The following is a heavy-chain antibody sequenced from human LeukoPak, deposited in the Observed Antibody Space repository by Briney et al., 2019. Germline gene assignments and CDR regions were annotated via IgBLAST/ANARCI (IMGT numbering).Heavy chain of an antibody. V-gene: IGHV4-4*02. Sequence: SETLSLTCAVSGGSISSSNWWSWVRQPPGKGLEWIGEIYHSGSTDYNPSLKSRVTISVDTSKNQLSLKLSSVTAADAAVYYCARSDGAGATDYWGQGTLVTVSS. D-gene: IGHD1-26*01. CDR2: IYHSGST. CDR3: ARSDGAGATDY. CDR1: GGSISSSNW. J-gene: IGHJ4*02.